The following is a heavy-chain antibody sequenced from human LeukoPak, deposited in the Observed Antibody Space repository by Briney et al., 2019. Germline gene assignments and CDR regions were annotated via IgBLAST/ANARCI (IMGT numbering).Heavy chain of an antibody. V-gene: IGHV3-74*03. CDR2: IKSDGSAT. D-gene: IGHD3-10*01. Sequence: GGSLRLSCTASGFTFSTYWMHWVRQAPGKGLVWVSRIKSDGSATTYADFVKGRFTVSRDNAKNTLYLQMSSLRAEDTAMYFCARVGGRGSIGGDCWGQGTLVTVSS. CDR3: ARVGGRGSIGGDC. CDR1: GFTFSTYW. J-gene: IGHJ4*02.